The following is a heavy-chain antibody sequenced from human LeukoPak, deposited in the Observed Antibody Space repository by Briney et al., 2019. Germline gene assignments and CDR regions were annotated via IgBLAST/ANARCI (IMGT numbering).Heavy chain of an antibody. CDR2: IRSTIYGGTT. CDR3: TRDYPASFDV. J-gene: IGHJ3*01. V-gene: IGHV3-49*04. CDR1: GFNFGDFA. Sequence: GGSLRLSCTGSGFNFGDFAMSWVRQAPGKGLEWLGFIRSTIYGGTTDYAASVKGRFTISRDDSKSIAYLQMNSLKTEDTAMYYCTRDYPASFDVWGQGTLVTVSS.